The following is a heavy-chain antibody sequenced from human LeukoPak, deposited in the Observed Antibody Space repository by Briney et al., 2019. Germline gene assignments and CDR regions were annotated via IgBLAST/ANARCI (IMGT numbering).Heavy chain of an antibody. Sequence: RASETLSLTCAVYGGSFSGYYWSWIRQPPGKGLEWIGEINHSGSTNYNPYLKSRVTISVDTSKNQFSLKLSSVTAADTAVYYCARGPGRYYYGSGSRAGMDVWGQGTTVTVSS. J-gene: IGHJ6*02. D-gene: IGHD3-10*01. CDR1: GGSFSGYY. V-gene: IGHV4-34*01. CDR3: ARGPGRYYYGSGSRAGMDV. CDR2: INHSGST.